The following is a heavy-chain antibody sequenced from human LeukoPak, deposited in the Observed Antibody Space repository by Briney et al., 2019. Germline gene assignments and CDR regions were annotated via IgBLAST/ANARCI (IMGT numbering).Heavy chain of an antibody. CDR3: ASIAAAGGTFDY. D-gene: IGHD6-13*01. CDR2: INAGNGNT. J-gene: IGHJ4*02. V-gene: IGHV1-3*01. Sequence: ASVKVSCKASGYTFTSYAMHWVRQAPGQRLEWMGWINAGNGNTKYSQKFQGRVTITRDTSASTAYMELSSLRSEDTAVYYCASIAAAGGTFDYWGQGTLVTVSS. CDR1: GYTFTSYA.